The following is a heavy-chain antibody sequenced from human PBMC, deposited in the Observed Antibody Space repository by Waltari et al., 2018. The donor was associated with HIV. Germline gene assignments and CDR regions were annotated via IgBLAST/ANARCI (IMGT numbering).Heavy chain of an antibody. CDR3: AREGAQGSARIKGKSYNWFDP. D-gene: IGHD5-18*01. Sequence: QVQLQESGPGLVKPSQPLSLTCPVSGGSISSGGYYSSWIRQHPGKGLEWIGYIYYSGSTYYNPSLKSRVTISVDTSKNQFSLKLSSVTAADTAVYYCAREGAQGSARIKGKSYNWFDPWGQGTLVTVSS. CDR1: GGSISSGGYY. CDR2: IYYSGST. V-gene: IGHV4-31*03. J-gene: IGHJ5*02.